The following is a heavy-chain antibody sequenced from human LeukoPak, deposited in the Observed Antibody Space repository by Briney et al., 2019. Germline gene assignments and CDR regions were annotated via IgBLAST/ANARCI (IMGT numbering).Heavy chain of an antibody. CDR1: GGSISSGSYY. CDR2: IYTSGST. J-gene: IGHJ6*03. CDR3: ARDRIDSGHYDSSGPKGIYYYYYYMDV. D-gene: IGHD3-22*01. Sequence: SETLSLTCTVSGGSISSGSYYWRWIRQPAGKGLEWIGCIYTSGSTNYNPSLKSRVTISVDTSKNQFSLKLSSVPAADTDVYYCARDRIDSGHYDSSGPKGIYYYYYYMDVWRKGTTVTVSS. V-gene: IGHV4-61*02.